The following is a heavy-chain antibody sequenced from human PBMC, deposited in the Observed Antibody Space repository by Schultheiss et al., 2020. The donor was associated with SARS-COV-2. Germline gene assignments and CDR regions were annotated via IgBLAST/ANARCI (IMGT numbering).Heavy chain of an antibody. CDR2: IYYSGST. J-gene: IGHJ3*02. CDR3: ARGRIYYYDSSGYNDAFDI. V-gene: IGHV4-59*01. D-gene: IGHD3-22*01. CDR1: GGSISSYY. Sequence: SETLSLTCTVSGGSISSYYWSWIRQPPGKGLEWIGYIYYSGSTNYNPSLKSRVTISVDTSKNQFSLKLSSVTAADTAVYYCARGRIYYYDSSGYNDAFDIWGQGTMVTVSS.